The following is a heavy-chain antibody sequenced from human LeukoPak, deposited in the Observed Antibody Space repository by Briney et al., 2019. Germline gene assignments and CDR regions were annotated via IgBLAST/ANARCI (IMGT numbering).Heavy chain of an antibody. V-gene: IGHV3-21*01. CDR1: GFTFSSYS. CDR2: ISSSSSYI. CDR3: ARGRYCSSTSCPALFDY. D-gene: IGHD2-2*01. Sequence: GGSLRLSCAASGFTFSSYSMNWVRQAPGKGLEWVSSISSSSSYIYYADSVKGRFTISRDNAKNPLYLQMNSLRAEDTAVYYCARGRYCSSTSCPALFDYWGQGTLVTVSS. J-gene: IGHJ4*02.